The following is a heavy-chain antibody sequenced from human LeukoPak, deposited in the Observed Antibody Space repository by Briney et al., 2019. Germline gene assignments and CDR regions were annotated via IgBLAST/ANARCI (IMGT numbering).Heavy chain of an antibody. J-gene: IGHJ4*02. CDR2: ISINGDST. CDR1: GFTFSTFP. V-gene: IGHV3-23*01. CDR3: AKDRGY. Sequence: PGGSLRLSCAASGFTFSTFPMIWVRQAPGKGLEWVSAISINGDSTYYADSVKGRFTISRDNSKNTLYLQMNSLRADDTAVYYCAKDRGYWGQGTLVTVSS.